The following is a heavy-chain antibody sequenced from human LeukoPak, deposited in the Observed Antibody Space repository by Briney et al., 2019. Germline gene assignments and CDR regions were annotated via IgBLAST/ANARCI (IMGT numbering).Heavy chain of an antibody. CDR1: GFTFSTYC. Sequence: GGSLRLSCAASGFTFSTYCMSWVRQAPGKGLEWVANIRQDGSEISYVDSVKGRFTISRDNANSSLLLQMNRLRAEDTAVYYCARDEYGLLDPWGQGTLVTVSS. D-gene: IGHD2/OR15-2a*01. V-gene: IGHV3-7*01. J-gene: IGHJ5*02. CDR3: ARDEYGLLDP. CDR2: IRQDGSEI.